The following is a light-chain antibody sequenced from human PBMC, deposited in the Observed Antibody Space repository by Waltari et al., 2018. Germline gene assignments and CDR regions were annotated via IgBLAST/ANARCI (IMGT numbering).Light chain of an antibody. CDR2: RNY. J-gene: IGLJ1*01. Sequence: QSVMTQPPSASGTPGQTVTISCSGGTSNIGSNYVYWYQQPPGTAPKPIVYRNYQPPSGVPDRFSGSKSGASASLAISGLQSEDEGDYYCATWDDSLTNYVFGTGTKVTV. CDR3: ATWDDSLTNYV. V-gene: IGLV1-47*01. CDR1: TSNIGSNY.